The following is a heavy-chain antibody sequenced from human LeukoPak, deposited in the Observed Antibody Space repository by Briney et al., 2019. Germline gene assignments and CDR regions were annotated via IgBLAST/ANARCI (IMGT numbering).Heavy chain of an antibody. CDR2: INHSGST. D-gene: IGHD4-17*01. V-gene: IGHV4-34*01. CDR1: GGSFSGYY. Sequence: PSETLSLTCAVYGGSFSGYYWSWIRQPPGKGLEWIGEINHSGSTNYNPSHKSRVTISVDTSKNRFSLKLSSVTAADTAVYYCASLTTVTRSWGQGTLVTVPS. CDR3: ASLTTVTRS. J-gene: IGHJ4*02.